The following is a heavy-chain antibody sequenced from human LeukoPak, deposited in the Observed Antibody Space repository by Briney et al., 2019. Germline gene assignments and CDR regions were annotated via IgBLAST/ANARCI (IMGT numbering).Heavy chain of an antibody. CDR3: ARAPTYCSGGSCYASDFDY. V-gene: IGHV4-30-4*01. J-gene: IGHJ4*02. CDR1: GGSISSGDYY. Sequence: PSETLSLTCTVSGGSISSGDYYWSWIRQPPGKGLEWIGYIYYSGSTYYNPSLKSRVIISVDTSKNQFSLKLSSVTAADTAVYYCARAPTYCSGGSCYASDFDYWGQGTLVTVSS. D-gene: IGHD2-15*01. CDR2: IYYSGST.